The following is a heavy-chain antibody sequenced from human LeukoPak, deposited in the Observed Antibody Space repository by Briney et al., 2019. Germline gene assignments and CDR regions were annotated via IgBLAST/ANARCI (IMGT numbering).Heavy chain of an antibody. D-gene: IGHD1-26*01. V-gene: IGHV3-20*04. CDR1: GFTFDDYG. CDR3: ARDFADGYSGTYSGY. CDR2: INWSGGST. Sequence: GGSLRLSCAASGFTFDDYGMSWVRQAPGKGLEWVSGINWSGGSTGYADSVKGRFTISRDNAKNSLYLQMNSLRAEDTALYYCARDFADGYSGTYSGYWGQGTLVTVSS. J-gene: IGHJ4*02.